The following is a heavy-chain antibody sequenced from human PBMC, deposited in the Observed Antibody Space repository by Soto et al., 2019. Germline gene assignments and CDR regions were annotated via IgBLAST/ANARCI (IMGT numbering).Heavy chain of an antibody. J-gene: IGHJ4*02. D-gene: IGHD2-2*01. V-gene: IGHV1-18*01. CDR2: ISGFSGDT. CDR3: TREPGVVATGDFDS. Sequence: QVQLVQSGAEVKTPGASVRVSCRAFGYNFIEYGVSWVRQAPGQGLEWIGRISGFSGDTESAREFRGSVTLTADVSTSTVFMEMKSLKSDDTAVYYCTREPGVVATGDFDSWGQGTLVTVAA. CDR1: GYNFIEYG.